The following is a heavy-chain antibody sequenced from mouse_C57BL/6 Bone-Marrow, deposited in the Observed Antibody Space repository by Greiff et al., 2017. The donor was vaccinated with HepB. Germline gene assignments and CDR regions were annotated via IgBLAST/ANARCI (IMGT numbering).Heavy chain of an antibody. CDR2: IYPGNNDT. CDR3: RRDGISFAY. CDR1: GYTFTSYW. Sequence: DVKLQESGTVLARPGASVKMSCKTSGYTFTSYWMHWVKQRPGQGLDWIGAIYPGNNDTSYNQKFKGKATLTAATSASTAYMELSSLTNEDSAVYYCRRDGISFAYWGQGTLVTVSA. D-gene: IGHD1-3*01. J-gene: IGHJ3*01. V-gene: IGHV1-5*01.